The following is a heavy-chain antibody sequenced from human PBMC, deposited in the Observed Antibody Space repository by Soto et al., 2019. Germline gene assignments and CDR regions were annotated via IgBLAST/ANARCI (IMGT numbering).Heavy chain of an antibody. Sequence: SHTLSLTCTFSGGSVSSCSYYWRCIRQPPGKGLEWIGYLYHSGSTNYNPSLKSRVTISVDTSKNQFSLKLSSVTAADTAVYYCARGPLVVAAPRRLYNCFEPWASEPCSPSPQ. J-gene: IGHJ5*02. CDR2: LYHSGST. D-gene: IGHD2-15*01. V-gene: IGHV4-61*01. CDR1: GGSVSSCSYY. CDR3: ARGPLVVAAPRRLYNCFEP.